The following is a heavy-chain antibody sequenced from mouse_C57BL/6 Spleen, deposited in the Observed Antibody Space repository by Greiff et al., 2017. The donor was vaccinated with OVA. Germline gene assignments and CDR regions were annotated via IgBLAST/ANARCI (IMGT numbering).Heavy chain of an antibody. CDR3: ATGYHGAMDY. V-gene: IGHV3-6*01. CDR2: ISYDGSN. D-gene: IGHD2-14*01. CDR1: GYSITSGYY. Sequence: EVQLVESGPGLVKPSQSLSLTCSVPGYSITSGYYWNWIRQFPGNKLEWMGYISYDGSNNYNPSLKNRISITRDTSKNQFFLKLNSVTTEDTATDYCATGYHGAMDYWGQGTSVTVSS. J-gene: IGHJ4*01.